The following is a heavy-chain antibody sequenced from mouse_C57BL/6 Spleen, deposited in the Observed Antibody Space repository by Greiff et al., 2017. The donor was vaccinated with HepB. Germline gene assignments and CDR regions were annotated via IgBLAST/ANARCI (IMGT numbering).Heavy chain of an antibody. D-gene: IGHD2-2*01. CDR3: ARRAYGYDSWFAY. CDR1: GYTFTSYW. CDR2: IYPGSGST. Sequence: VQLQQSGAELVKPGASVKMSCKASGYTFTSYWITWVKQRPGQGLEWIGDIYPGSGSTNYNEKFKSKATLTVDTSSSTAYMQLSSLTSEDSAVYYCARRAYGYDSWFAYWGQGTLVTVSA. J-gene: IGHJ3*01. V-gene: IGHV1-55*01.